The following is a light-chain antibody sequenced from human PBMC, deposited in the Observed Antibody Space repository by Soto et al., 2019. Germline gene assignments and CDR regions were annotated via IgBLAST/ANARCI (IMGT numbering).Light chain of an antibody. CDR1: QSVSNNY. CDR3: QQYGSSPSIP. CDR2: GAS. V-gene: IGKV3-20*01. J-gene: IGKJ5*01. Sequence: EIVLKHSPCTRSVQKLERATRACMSIQSVSNNYLAWYQQKPGQAPRLLIYGASNRATGIPDRFSGSGSETDFTLTISRLEPEDFAVYYCQQYGSSPSIPFGQVTLPEIK.